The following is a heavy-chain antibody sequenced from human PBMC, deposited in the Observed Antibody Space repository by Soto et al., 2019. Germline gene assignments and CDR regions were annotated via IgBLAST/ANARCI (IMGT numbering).Heavy chain of an antibody. CDR2: ISAYNGNT. CDR1: GGTFNRSA. Sequence: GASVKVSCKAAGGTFNRSAISWVRQAPGQGLEWMGWISAYNGNTNYAQKLQGRVTMTTDTSTSTAYMELRSLRSDDTAVYYCARGYGDYGHNWFDPWGQGTLVTVSS. CDR3: ARGYGDYGHNWFDP. D-gene: IGHD4-17*01. J-gene: IGHJ5*02. V-gene: IGHV1-18*01.